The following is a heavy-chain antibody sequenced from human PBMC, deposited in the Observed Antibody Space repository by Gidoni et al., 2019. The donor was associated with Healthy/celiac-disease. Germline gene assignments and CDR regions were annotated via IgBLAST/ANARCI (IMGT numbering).Heavy chain of an antibody. CDR2: REQDGSEK. J-gene: IGHJ3*02. CDR3: AGDEYCSGGSCYSKTAFDI. CDR1: GFTSSSSW. V-gene: IGHV3-7*01. Sequence: EVLLVDSGGGLVQPWGSRGFFCAASGFTSSSSWLSWVRQAPGKGLEWVANREQDGSEKYYVDSVKGRFTISRDNAKNTLYLQMNSLRAEDTAVYYCAGDEYCSGGSCYSKTAFDIWGQGTMVTVSS. D-gene: IGHD2-15*01.